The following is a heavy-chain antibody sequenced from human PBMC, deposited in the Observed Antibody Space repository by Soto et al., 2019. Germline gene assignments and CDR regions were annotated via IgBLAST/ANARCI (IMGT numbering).Heavy chain of an antibody. V-gene: IGHV3-30*18. CDR1: GFTFTNNG. Sequence: QVHLVESGGGVVQPGRSLRLSCAASGFTFTNNGMHWVRQAPGKGLEWMGVISYEGSEKYYAGSVKGRFTISRDNSKNTLYLQMDTLRAEDTAIYYCVKDKGAADGFDYWGQEILVTVSS. CDR3: VKDKGAADGFDY. CDR2: ISYEGSEK. D-gene: IGHD3-16*01. J-gene: IGHJ4*02.